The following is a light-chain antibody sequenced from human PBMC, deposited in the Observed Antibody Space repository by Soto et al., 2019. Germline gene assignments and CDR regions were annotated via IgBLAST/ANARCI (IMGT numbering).Light chain of an antibody. CDR1: SSDVGGYNY. J-gene: IGLJ1*01. V-gene: IGLV2-14*01. Sequence: QSALTQPASVSGSPGQSITISCTGTSSDVGGYNYVSWYQQHPGKAPKLMIYDVSNRPSGVSNRFSGSKSGNTASLTISGLQAEDEADYYCCSYTSSSTLEVFGTG. CDR3: CSYTSSSTLEV. CDR2: DVS.